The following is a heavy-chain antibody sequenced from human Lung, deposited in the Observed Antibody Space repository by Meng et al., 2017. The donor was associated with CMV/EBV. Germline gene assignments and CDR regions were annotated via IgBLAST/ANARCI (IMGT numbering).Heavy chain of an antibody. Sequence: GRRRGPGPGPVKPSQTLSLTCTVSGGSISSGGYYWSWIRQHPGKGLEWIGYIHSSGSTYYNPSLRSRLTISVDTSKNQFSLKLSSVTAADTAVYYCARASYGSGSPLGESWFDPWGQGTLVTVSS. V-gene: IGHV4-31*03. J-gene: IGHJ5*02. D-gene: IGHD3-10*01. CDR2: IHSSGST. CDR1: GGSISSGGYY. CDR3: ARASYGSGSPLGESWFDP.